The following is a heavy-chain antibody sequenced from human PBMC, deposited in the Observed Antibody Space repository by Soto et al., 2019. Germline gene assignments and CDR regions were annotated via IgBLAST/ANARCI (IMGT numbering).Heavy chain of an antibody. CDR2: IWYDGSNK. J-gene: IGHJ4*02. CDR1: GFIFSSYG. CDR3: ARGRGKEY. V-gene: IGHV3-33*01. Sequence: QVQLVESGGGVVQPGRSLRLSCVASGFIFSSYGMHWVRQAPGKGLEWVAVIWYDGSNKYYADSVKGRFTISRDNSKNTLYMKMNSLRAGDPAVYYCARGRGKEYWGQGTLVTVSS. D-gene: IGHD3-16*01.